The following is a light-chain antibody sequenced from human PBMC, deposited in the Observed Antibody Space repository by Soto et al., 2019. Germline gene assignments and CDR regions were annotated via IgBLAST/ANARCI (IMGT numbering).Light chain of an antibody. Sequence: QPVLTQPPSASGTPGQRVTIACSGSSSNIGSTTVKWYQQLPGTAPKLLIYNNNQRPSGVPDRFSGSKSGTSASLAISGLQSEGEADYYCAAWDDSLNGVVFGGGTKLTGL. CDR3: AAWDDSLNGVV. J-gene: IGLJ3*02. CDR1: SSNIGSTT. CDR2: NNN. V-gene: IGLV1-44*01.